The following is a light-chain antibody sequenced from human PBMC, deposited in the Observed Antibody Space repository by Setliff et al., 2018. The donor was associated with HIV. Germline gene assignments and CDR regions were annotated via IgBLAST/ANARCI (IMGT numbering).Light chain of an antibody. Sequence: QSALTQPASVSGSPGQSITISCTGISSDVGRYNLVSWYQQHPGKAPKLMIYQATKRPSGVSNRFSGSKSGNTASLTISGLQAEDEADYYCCSNTGSNTYVFGTGTKVTVL. V-gene: IGLV2-23*01. J-gene: IGLJ1*01. CDR2: QAT. CDR3: CSNTGSNTYV. CDR1: SSDVGRYNL.